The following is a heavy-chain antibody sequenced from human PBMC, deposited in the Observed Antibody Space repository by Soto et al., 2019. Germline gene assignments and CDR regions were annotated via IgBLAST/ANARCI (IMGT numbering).Heavy chain of an antibody. CDR2: IYYSGST. J-gene: IGHJ4*02. CDR1: GGSISSSSYY. Sequence: SETLSLTCTVSGGSISSSSYYWGWIRQPPGKGLEWIGSIYYSGSTYYNPSLKSRVTISVDTSKNQFSLKLSSVTAADTAVYDCARDRYSSSWYFDYWGQGTLVTVSS. V-gene: IGHV4-39*07. D-gene: IGHD6-13*01. CDR3: ARDRYSSSWYFDY.